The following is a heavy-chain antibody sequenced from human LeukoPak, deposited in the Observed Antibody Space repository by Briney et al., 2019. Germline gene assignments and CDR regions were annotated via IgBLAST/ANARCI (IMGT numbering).Heavy chain of an antibody. Sequence: SETLSLTCAVYGGSFSGYYWSWIRQPPGKGLEGIGEINHSGSTNYNPSLKSRVTISVDTSKNQFSLKLSSVTAADTAVYYCARDYYGSGSYDYWGQGTLVTVSS. D-gene: IGHD3-10*01. J-gene: IGHJ4*02. CDR2: INHSGST. V-gene: IGHV4-34*01. CDR3: ARDYYGSGSYDY. CDR1: GGSFSGYY.